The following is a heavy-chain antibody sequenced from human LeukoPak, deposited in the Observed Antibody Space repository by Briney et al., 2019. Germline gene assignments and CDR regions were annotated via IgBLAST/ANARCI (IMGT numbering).Heavy chain of an antibody. CDR2: INQGGSVQ. D-gene: IGHD5-12*01. V-gene: IGHV3-7*03. Sequence: GGSLRLSCAASGFTFRIYWMSWVRQAPWKGLEWVANINQGGSVQYYMDAVKGRFTISRDDAKNSLYVQMNSLRDEDTAVYYCARVEYSGWNLEYWGQGTLVTVSS. CDR1: GFTFRIYW. CDR3: ARVEYSGWNLEY. J-gene: IGHJ4*02.